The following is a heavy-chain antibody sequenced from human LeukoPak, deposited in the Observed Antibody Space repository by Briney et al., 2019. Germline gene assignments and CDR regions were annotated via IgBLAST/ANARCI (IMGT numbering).Heavy chain of an antibody. CDR1: GGSFSGYY. Sequence: PSETLSLTCAVYGGSFSGYYWSWIRQPPGKGLEWIGEINHSGSTNYNPSLKSRVTISVDTSKNQFSLRLSSVTAADTAVYYCARGRLLLRPYDYWGQGTLVTVSS. CDR2: INHSGST. CDR3: ARGRLLLRPYDY. J-gene: IGHJ4*02. D-gene: IGHD1-26*01. V-gene: IGHV4-34*01.